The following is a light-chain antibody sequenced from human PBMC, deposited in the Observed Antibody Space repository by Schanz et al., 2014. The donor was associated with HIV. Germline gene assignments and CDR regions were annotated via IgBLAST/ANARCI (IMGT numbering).Light chain of an antibody. J-gene: IGLJ1*01. Sequence: SYELTQPPSVSVSPGQTARITCSGDALAKQYAYWYQQKAGQAPVLVIFKDTERPSKIPERFSGSSSGTTVTLTITGVQADDAADYYCQSADNSANYGFGPGTKLTVL. CDR2: KDT. CDR3: QSADNSANYG. CDR1: ALAKQY. V-gene: IGLV3-25*03.